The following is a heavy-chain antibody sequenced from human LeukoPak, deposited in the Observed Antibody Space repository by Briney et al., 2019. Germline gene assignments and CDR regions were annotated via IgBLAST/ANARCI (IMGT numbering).Heavy chain of an antibody. CDR2: MYLSGTT. D-gene: IGHD3-22*01. CDR1: GGSINSLDL. J-gene: IGHJ4*02. CDR3: AGLVGRYSSGLYYYYFDY. Sequence: SETLSLTCTVSGGSINSLDLWSWVRQPPGKGLERIGEMYLSGTTHSNPSVKSRVTISIDKSKNQFFLNLSSVTAADTAVYYCAGLVGRYSSGLYYYYFDYWGQGTLVTVSS. V-gene: IGHV4-4*02.